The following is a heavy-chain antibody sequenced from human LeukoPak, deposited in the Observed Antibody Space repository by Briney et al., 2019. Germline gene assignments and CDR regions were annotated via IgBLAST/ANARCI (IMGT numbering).Heavy chain of an antibody. CDR1: GYTFTGYY. CDR3: CVIAVAGIIDY. Sequence: ASVKVSCKASGYTFTGYYMHWVRQAPGQGLEWMGIINPSGGSTSYAQKFQGRVTMTRDTSTSTVYMELSSLRSEDTAVYYCCVIAVAGIIDYWGQGTLVTVSS. V-gene: IGHV1-46*01. CDR2: INPSGGST. J-gene: IGHJ4*02. D-gene: IGHD6-19*01.